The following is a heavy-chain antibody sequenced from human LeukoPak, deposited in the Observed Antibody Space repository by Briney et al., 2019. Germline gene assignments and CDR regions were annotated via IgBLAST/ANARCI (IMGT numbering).Heavy chain of an antibody. J-gene: IGHJ5*02. CDR3: APSGMTREVWFDP. V-gene: IGHV1-18*01. CDR2: ISAYNGNT. CDR1: DYTFTSSG. Sequence: GASVKVSCKASDYTFTSSGLNWVRQAPGQGLERVGWISAYNGNTNYAQKLQGRVTMTTDTSTSTAYMELRSLRSDDTAVYYCAPSGMTREVWFDPWGQGTLVTVSS. D-gene: IGHD3-10*01.